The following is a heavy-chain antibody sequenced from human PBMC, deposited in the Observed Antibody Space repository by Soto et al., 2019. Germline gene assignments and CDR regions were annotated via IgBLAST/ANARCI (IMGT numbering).Heavy chain of an antibody. D-gene: IGHD3-10*01. CDR2: IDGSGGIT. CDR1: GFTFGTTD. CDR3: VKNSGWFNT. Sequence: QLLQSGGGLVQPGGSLTLSCAASGFTFGTTDMSWVRQAPGVGLEWVSTIDGSGGITYYADSVKGRFTISRDNSRNTVYLQMSSLRGDDTALYYCVKNSGWFNTWGQGALVTVSS. V-gene: IGHV3-23*01. J-gene: IGHJ5*02.